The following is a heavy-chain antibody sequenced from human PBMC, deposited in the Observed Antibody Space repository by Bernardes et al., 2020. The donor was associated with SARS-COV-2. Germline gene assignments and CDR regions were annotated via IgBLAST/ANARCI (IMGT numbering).Heavy chain of an antibody. CDR2: ISSSSSYI. D-gene: IGHD3-22*01. J-gene: IGHJ4*02. V-gene: IGHV3-21*01. Sequence: GGSLRLSCAASGFTFSSYSMNWVRQAPGKGLEWVSSISSSSSYIYYADSVKGRFTISRDNAKNSLYLQMNSLRAEDTAVYYCAPDGGHDSSGYDYWGQGTLVTVSS. CDR1: GFTFSSYS. CDR3: APDGGHDSSGYDY.